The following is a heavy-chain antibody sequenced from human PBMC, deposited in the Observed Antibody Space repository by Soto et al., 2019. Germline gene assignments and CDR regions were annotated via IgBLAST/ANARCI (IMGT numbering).Heavy chain of an antibody. V-gene: IGHV1-46*01. CDR2: INPSSDST. CDR3: ARDPAYSSGWRLDY. CDR1: GYTFTSSY. Sequence: ASVKVSCKASGYTFTSSYMHWVRQAPGQGLEWMGMINPSSDSTTYAQNFQGRVTMTRDTSTSTFYMELSSLRSEDTAVYYCARDPAYSSGWRLDYWGQGTLVNVS. J-gene: IGHJ4*02. D-gene: IGHD6-19*01.